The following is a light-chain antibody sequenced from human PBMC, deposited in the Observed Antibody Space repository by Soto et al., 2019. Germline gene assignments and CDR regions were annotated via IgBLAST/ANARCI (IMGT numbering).Light chain of an antibody. CDR3: QQYNNWPFT. CDR1: QSVSSN. V-gene: IGKV3-15*01. Sequence: EIVMTQSPATLSVSPGERATLSCRASQSVSSNLAWYQQKPGQAPRLLIYGASTRATGIPARFSGSGSGTEFTLPISRLQSEHFAVYYCQQYNNWPFTFGPGTKVDIK. J-gene: IGKJ3*01. CDR2: GAS.